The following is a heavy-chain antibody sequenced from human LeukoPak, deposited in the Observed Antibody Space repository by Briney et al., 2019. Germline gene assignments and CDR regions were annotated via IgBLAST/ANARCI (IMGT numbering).Heavy chain of an antibody. D-gene: IGHD3-22*01. CDR1: GYTFTSYG. CDR3: ARGLSYYYDSSGYYPNWFDP. J-gene: IGHJ5*02. CDR2: LSAYNGNT. V-gene: IGHV1-18*01. Sequence: ASVKVSCKASGYTFTSYGISWVRQAPGQGLEWMGWLSAYNGNTNYAQKLQGRVTMTTDTATSTAYMELRSLRSDDTAVYYCARGLSYYYDSSGYYPNWFDPWGQGTLVTVSS.